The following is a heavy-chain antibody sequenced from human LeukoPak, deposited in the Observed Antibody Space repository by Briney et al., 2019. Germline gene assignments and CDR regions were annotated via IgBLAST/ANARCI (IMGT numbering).Heavy chain of an antibody. J-gene: IGHJ5*02. V-gene: IGHV3-30*02. Sequence: GGSLRLSCAASGFTFSDFGMHWVRQAPGKGLEWVAFIRNDGSNDYYPDSVKGRFTISRDNSRTTLYLQIHSLRIEDTAVYYCVKGGSSSHNWFDPWGQGILVTVSS. CDR3: VKGGSSSHNWFDP. CDR1: GFTFSDFG. CDR2: IRNDGSND. D-gene: IGHD6-13*01.